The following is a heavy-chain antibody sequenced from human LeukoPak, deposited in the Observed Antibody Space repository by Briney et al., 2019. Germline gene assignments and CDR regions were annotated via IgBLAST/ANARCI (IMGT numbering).Heavy chain of an antibody. CDR3: ARRDTVMVTNFDY. D-gene: IGHD5-18*01. V-gene: IGHV4-34*01. CDR1: GGSFSGYY. CDR2: INHSGST. J-gene: IGHJ4*02. Sequence: SETLSLTCAVYGGSFSGYYWSWIRQPPGKGLEWIGEINHSGSTNYNPSLKSRVTISVDTSKNQFSLKLSSVTASDTAAYYCARRDTVMVTNFDYWGQGTLVTVSS.